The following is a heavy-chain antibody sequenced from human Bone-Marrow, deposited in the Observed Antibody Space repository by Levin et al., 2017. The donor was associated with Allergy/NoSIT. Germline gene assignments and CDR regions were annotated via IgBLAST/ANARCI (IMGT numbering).Heavy chain of an antibody. CDR2: INPNSGGT. CDR1: GYTFTGYY. V-gene: IGHV1-2*02. Sequence: ASVKVSCKASGYTFTGYYMHWVRQAPGQGLEWMGWINPNSGGTNYAQKFQGRVTMTRDTSISTAYMELSRLRSDDTAVYYCARGRSIAVAGYNWFDPWGQGTLVTVSS. CDR3: ARGRSIAVAGYNWFDP. J-gene: IGHJ5*02. D-gene: IGHD6-19*01.